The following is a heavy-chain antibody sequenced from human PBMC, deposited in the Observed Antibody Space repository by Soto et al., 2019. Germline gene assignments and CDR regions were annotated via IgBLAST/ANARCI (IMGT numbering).Heavy chain of an antibody. CDR2: ISSSSSYI. J-gene: IGHJ6*03. CDR1: GFTFSSYS. V-gene: IGHV3-21*01. CDR3: ATPWYYYYYYMAV. Sequence: EVQLVESGGGLVKPGGSLRLSCAASGFTFSSYSMNWVRQAPGKGLEWVSSISSSSSYIYYADSVKGRVTISRDNAKNSLYLQMNSLRAEDTAVYYCATPWYYYYYYMAVWGKGTTVTVSS.